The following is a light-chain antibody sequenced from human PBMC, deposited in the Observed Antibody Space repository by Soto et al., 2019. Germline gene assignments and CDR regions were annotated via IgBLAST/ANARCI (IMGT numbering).Light chain of an antibody. J-gene: IGKJ1*01. CDR2: GAS. V-gene: IGKV3-20*01. CDR1: QSVSSN. Sequence: EIVLTQSPGTLSLSPGERATLYCRASQSVSSNLAWYQQKPGQAPRLLIYGASSRATGIPDRFSGSGSGTDFTLTISRLEPEDFAVYYCQQYGSSLTWTFGQGTKVDIK. CDR3: QQYGSSLTWT.